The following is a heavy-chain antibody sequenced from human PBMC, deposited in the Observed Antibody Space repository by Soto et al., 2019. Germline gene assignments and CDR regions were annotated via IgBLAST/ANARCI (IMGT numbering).Heavy chain of an antibody. Sequence: PSETLSLTCTVSGGSISSYYWSWIRQAPGKGLEWVGRIKSKTDGGTTDYAAPVKGRFTISRDDSKNTLYLQMNSLKTEDTAVYYCTTLGHYYDRSPLAVWGQGTTVTVSS. V-gene: IGHV3-15*07. CDR2: IKSKTDGGTT. CDR3: TTLGHYYDRSPLAV. J-gene: IGHJ6*02. CDR1: GGSISSYY. D-gene: IGHD3-22*01.